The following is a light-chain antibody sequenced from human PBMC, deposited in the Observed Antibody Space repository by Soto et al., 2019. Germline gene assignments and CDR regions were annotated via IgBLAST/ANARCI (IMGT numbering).Light chain of an antibody. J-gene: IGKJ2*01. CDR2: DGS. CDR1: QSIRSW. V-gene: IGKV1-5*01. Sequence: DIQMTQFPSTLSASVGDRVTITCRASQSIRSWLAWYQQKPGKAPKLLIYDGSSWQSGVPSGFRGSGSGTEFTLTINSLQPDDFATYYCQPYSAYPYTFGQG. CDR3: QPYSAYPYT.